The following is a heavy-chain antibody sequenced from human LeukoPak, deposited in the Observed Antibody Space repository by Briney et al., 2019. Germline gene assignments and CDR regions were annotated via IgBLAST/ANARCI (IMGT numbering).Heavy chain of an antibody. CDR2: IIPIFGTA. D-gene: IGHD3-9*01. CDR1: GGTFSSYA. CDR3: ARESDDILTGNFDY. J-gene: IGHJ4*02. Sequence: SVKVSCKASGGTFSSYAISWVRQAPGQGLEWMGGIIPIFGTANYAQKFQGRVTITADESTSTAYMELSSLRSEDTAVCYCARESDDILTGNFDYWGQGTLVTVSS. V-gene: IGHV1-69*13.